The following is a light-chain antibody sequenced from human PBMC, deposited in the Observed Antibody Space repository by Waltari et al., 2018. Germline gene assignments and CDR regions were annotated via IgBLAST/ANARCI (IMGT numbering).Light chain of an antibody. Sequence: SSELTQDPAVSVAMGQTVRITCQGESLRSYYASWYQQRPGTAPILVIFDKNNRPSWVPDRFSGSSSHNTGSLTITGAQAEDEASYYCHSRDASGVAGSFGGGTKLTVL. J-gene: IGLJ2*01. CDR2: DKN. CDR1: SLRSYY. V-gene: IGLV3-19*01. CDR3: HSRDASGVAGS.